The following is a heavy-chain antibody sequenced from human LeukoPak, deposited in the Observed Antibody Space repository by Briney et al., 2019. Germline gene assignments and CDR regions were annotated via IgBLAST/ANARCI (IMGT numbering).Heavy chain of an antibody. CDR3: TTGDPGGY. CDR1: GFPFTTNA. Sequence: PGGSLRLSCSASGFPFTTNAMTWVRQVPGKGLEWVGRIKSKTDGGTTDYAAPVKGRFTISRDDSKNTLYLQMNSLKTEDTAVYYCTTGDPGGYWGQGTLVTVSS. J-gene: IGHJ4*02. CDR2: IKSKTDGGTT. D-gene: IGHD3-10*01. V-gene: IGHV3-15*01.